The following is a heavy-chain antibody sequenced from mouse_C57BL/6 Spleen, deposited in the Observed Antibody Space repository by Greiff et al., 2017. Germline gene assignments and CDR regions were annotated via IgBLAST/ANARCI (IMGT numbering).Heavy chain of an antibody. CDR3: ARSLHYYGSSYGGDYYAMDY. J-gene: IGHJ4*01. Sequence: QVQLQQSGPELVKPGASVKISCKASGYAFSSSWMNWVKQRPGKGLEWIGRIYPGDGDTNYNGKFKGKATLTADKSSSTAYMQLSSLTYEDSAVYVSARSLHYYGSSYGGDYYAMDYWGQGTSVTVSS. CDR1: GYAFSSSW. V-gene: IGHV1-82*01. CDR2: IYPGDGDT. D-gene: IGHD1-1*01.